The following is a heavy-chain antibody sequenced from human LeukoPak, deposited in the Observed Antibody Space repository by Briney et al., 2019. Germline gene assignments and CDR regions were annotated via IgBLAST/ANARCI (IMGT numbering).Heavy chain of an antibody. V-gene: IGHV1-18*01. CDR3: AREGYYDILTGYYIHYYFDY. CDR1: GYTFTSYG. J-gene: IGHJ4*02. Sequence: ASVKVSCKASGYTFTSYGISWVRQAPGQGLEWRGWISAYNGNTNYAQKLQGRVTMTTDTSTSTAYMELRSLRSDDTAVYYCAREGYYDILTGYYIHYYFDYWGQGTLVTVSS. CDR2: ISAYNGNT. D-gene: IGHD3-9*01.